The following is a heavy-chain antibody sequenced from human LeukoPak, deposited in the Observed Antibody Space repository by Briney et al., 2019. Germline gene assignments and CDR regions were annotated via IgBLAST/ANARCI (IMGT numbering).Heavy chain of an antibody. D-gene: IGHD3-9*01. CDR1: GYSISSGYY. CDR3: ARAGGYDILTGYYLGDAFDI. V-gene: IGHV4-61*01. J-gene: IGHJ3*02. CDR2: IYYSGST. Sequence: PSETLSLTCTVSGYSISSGYYWSWIRQPPGKGLEWIGYIYYSGSTNYNPSLKSRVTISVDTSKNQFSLKLSSVTAADTAVYYCARAGGYDILTGYYLGDAFDIWGQGTMVTVSS.